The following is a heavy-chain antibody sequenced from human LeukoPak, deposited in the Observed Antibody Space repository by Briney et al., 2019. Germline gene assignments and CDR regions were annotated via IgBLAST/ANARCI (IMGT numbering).Heavy chain of an antibody. CDR2: ISGSGGST. Sequence: HAGGSLRLSCAASGFTFSSYAMSWARQAPGKGLEWVSAISGSGGSTYYADSVKGRFTISRDNSKNTLYLQMNSLRAEDTAVYYCAKDIAAAGPIYYFDYWGQGTLVTVSS. CDR3: AKDIAAAGPIYYFDY. CDR1: GFTFSSYA. V-gene: IGHV3-23*01. D-gene: IGHD6-13*01. J-gene: IGHJ4*02.